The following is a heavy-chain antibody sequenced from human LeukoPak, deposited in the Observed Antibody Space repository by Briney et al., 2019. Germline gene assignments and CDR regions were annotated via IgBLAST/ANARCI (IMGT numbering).Heavy chain of an antibody. D-gene: IGHD3-3*01. V-gene: IGHV1-69*04. Sequence: SVKVSCKASGGTFSSYAISWVRQAPGQGLEWMGRIIPIFGKANYAQKFQGRVTITADKSTSTAYMELSSLRSEDTAVYYCARVLEYSGRWFDPWGQGTLVTVSS. CDR3: ARVLEYSGRWFDP. CDR1: GGTFSSYA. CDR2: IIPIFGKA. J-gene: IGHJ5*02.